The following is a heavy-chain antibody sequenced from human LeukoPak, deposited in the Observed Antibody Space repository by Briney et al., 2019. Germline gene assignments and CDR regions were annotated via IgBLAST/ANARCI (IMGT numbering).Heavy chain of an antibody. J-gene: IGHJ4*02. Sequence: GASVKVSCKVSGYALTELSMHWVRQAPGKGLEWMGGFDPEDGETIYAQKFQGRVTMTEDTSTDTAYMELSSLRSEDTAVYYCATVYSYGYYYFDYWGQGTLVTVSS. CDR1: GYALTELS. CDR2: FDPEDGET. D-gene: IGHD5-18*01. CDR3: ATVYSYGYYYFDY. V-gene: IGHV1-24*01.